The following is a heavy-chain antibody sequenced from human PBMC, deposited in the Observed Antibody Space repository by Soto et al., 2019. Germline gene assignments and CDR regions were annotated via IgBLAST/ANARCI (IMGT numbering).Heavy chain of an antibody. D-gene: IGHD3-10*01. J-gene: IGHJ6*02. CDR3: ARDLGGTSSSSGSYNGMDV. CDR2: IYYSGST. CDR1: GGSISSRGYY. V-gene: IGHV4-31*03. Sequence: PSETLSLTCTVSGGSISSRGYYGGWIRQDPGKGLEWIGYIYYSGSTYYNPSLKSRVTMSVDTSKNQFSLKLRSVTAADTAVYYCARDLGGTSSSSGSYNGMDVWGQGTTVTVSS.